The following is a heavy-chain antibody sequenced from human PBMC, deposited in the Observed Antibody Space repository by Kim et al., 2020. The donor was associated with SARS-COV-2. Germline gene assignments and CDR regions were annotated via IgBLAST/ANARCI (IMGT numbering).Heavy chain of an antibody. CDR3: RRHDCISSSTCPPDY. CDR1: GFTFSNYW. D-gene: IGHD2-2*01. Sequence: GGSLRLSCAASGFTFSNYWMTWVRQAPGKGLEWVANINQYGIEKHYVDSLRGRSNVSRDKARNSLYLQVNSLRAEDTAIYYCRRHDCISSSTCPPDYWGQGTLAPVSS. CDR2: INQYGIEK. J-gene: IGHJ4*02. V-gene: IGHV3-7*01.